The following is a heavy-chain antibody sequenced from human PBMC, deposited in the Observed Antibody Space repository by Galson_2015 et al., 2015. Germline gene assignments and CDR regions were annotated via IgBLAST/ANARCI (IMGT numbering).Heavy chain of an antibody. CDR2: INSDGSST. J-gene: IGHJ3*02. CDR3: ARGPRPDWLPLDSTNDAFDI. D-gene: IGHD3-9*01. Sequence: SLRLSCAASGFTFSSYWMHWVRRAPGKGLVWVSRINSDGSSTSYADSVKGRFTISRDNAKNTLYLQMNSLRAEDTAVYYCARGPRPDWLPLDSTNDAFDIWGQGTMVTVSS. V-gene: IGHV3-74*01. CDR1: GFTFSSYW.